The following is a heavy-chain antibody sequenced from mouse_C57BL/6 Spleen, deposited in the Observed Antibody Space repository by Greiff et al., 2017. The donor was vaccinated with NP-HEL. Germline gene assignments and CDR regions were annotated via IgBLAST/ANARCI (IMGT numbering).Heavy chain of an antibody. V-gene: IGHV1-54*01. D-gene: IGHD6-1*01. CDR1: GYAFTNYL. J-gene: IGHJ1*03. Sequence: VQLQQSGAELVRPGTSVKVSCKASGYAFTNYLIEWVKQRPGQGLEWIGVINPGSGGTNYNEKFKGKATLTADKSSSTAYMQLSSLTSEDSAVYFCARPGGATLYWYFDVWGTGTTVTVSS. CDR2: INPGSGGT. CDR3: ARPGGATLYWYFDV.